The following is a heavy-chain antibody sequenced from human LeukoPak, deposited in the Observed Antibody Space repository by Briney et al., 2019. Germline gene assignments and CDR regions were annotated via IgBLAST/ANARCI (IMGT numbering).Heavy chain of an antibody. J-gene: IGHJ4*02. CDR1: GSISHTNYY. Sequence: SETLSLTCSVSGSISHTNYYWSWIRQPAGKGLEWIGSVSYSGSTYYNPSLKSRLTISQDTSKNRFSLNLTSVTAADTAVYYCARGTAATEEYWGQGTLVTVSS. CDR2: VSYSGST. V-gene: IGHV4-39*07. CDR3: ARGTAATEEY. D-gene: IGHD6-13*01.